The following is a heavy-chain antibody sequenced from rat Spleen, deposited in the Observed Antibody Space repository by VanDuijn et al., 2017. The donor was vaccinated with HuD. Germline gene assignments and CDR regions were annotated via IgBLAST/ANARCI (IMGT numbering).Heavy chain of an antibody. Sequence: EVQLVESDGGLVQPGRSLKLSCAASGFTFSDYYMAWVRQAPGKGLEWVASITNTGGITYYPDSVKGRFTISRDSAKSTLYLQMDSLRSEDTATYYGTTDRGYDGSYYYYYPNWFAYWGQGVMVTVSS. CDR3: TTDRGYDGSYYYYYPNWFAY. V-gene: IGHV5-20*01. CDR2: ITNTGGIT. J-gene: IGHJ2*01. D-gene: IGHD1-12*02. CDR1: GFTFSDYY.